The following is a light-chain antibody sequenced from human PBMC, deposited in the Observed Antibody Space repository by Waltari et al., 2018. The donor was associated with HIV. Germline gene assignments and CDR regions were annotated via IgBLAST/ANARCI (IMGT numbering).Light chain of an antibody. CDR3: QQYGSSPQLT. J-gene: IGKJ4*01. V-gene: IGKV1-6*01. CDR2: AAS. Sequence: AIQMTQSPSSLSASVGDRVTITCRASQGIRNDLGWYQQKPGKAPKLLIYAASSLQSGVPSRFSGSGSGTDFTLTISSLQPEDFAVYYCQQYGSSPQLTFGGGTKVEIK. CDR1: QGIRND.